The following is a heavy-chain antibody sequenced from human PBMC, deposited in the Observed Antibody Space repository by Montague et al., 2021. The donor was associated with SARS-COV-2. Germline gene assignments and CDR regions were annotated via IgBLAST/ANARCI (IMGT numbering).Heavy chain of an antibody. CDR2: ISSSSSYI. CDR1: GFTFSSYS. J-gene: IGHJ4*02. V-gene: IGHV3-21*01. Sequence: SLRLSCAASGFTFSSYSMNWVRQAPGKGLEWVSSISSSSSYIYYADSVKGRFTISRDNAKNSLYLQMNSLGAEDTAVYYCARDGDYYDSSGILDYWGQGTLVTVSS. CDR3: ARDGDYYDSSGILDY. D-gene: IGHD3-22*01.